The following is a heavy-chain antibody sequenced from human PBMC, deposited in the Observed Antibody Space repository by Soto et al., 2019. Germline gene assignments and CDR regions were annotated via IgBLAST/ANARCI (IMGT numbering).Heavy chain of an antibody. Sequence: QVQLVQSGAEVKKPGASVKVSCKASGYTFTDYGITWVRQAPGQGLEWMGWINTHNGNTKYAQRLQGRVTMTTDTSKNTAYMELRSLRTTDTAVYYCARERGNYRYFDYWGQGTLVTVSS. CDR1: GYTFTDYG. CDR2: INTHNGNT. J-gene: IGHJ4*02. CDR3: ARERGNYRYFDY. D-gene: IGHD3-16*02. V-gene: IGHV1-18*01.